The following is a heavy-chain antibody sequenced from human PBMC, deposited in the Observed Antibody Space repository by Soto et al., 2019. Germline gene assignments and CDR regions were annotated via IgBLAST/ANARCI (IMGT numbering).Heavy chain of an antibody. D-gene: IGHD3-22*01. CDR2: IYYSGST. V-gene: IGHV4-31*03. Sequence: SETLSLTCTVSGGSISSGGYYWSWIRQHPGKGLEWIGYIYYSGSTYYNPSLKSRVTISVDTSKNQFSLKLSSVTAADTAVYYCARTLNYYDSSGYYSGHYYYYGMDVWGQGTTVTVSS. J-gene: IGHJ6*02. CDR3: ARTLNYYDSSGYYSGHYYYYGMDV. CDR1: GGSISSGGYY.